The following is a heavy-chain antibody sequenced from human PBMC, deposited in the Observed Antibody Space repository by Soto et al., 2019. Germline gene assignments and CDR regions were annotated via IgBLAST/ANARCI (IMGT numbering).Heavy chain of an antibody. CDR3: ARDIAAAGTPWFDP. D-gene: IGHD6-13*01. J-gene: IGHJ5*02. CDR1: GYTLTGYY. CDR2: INPNSGGT. V-gene: IGHV1-2*04. Sequence: QVPLGQSGAEVKKPAASVKVSCKASGYTLTGYYMHWVRQAPVQGLEWMGWINPNSGGTNYAQKFQGWVTRTRDKCISKAYMELSRLRSDDTAVYYGARDIAAAGTPWFDPWGQRTLVTVSS.